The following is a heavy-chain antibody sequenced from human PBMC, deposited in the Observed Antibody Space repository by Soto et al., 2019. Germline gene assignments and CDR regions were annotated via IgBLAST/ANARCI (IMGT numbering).Heavy chain of an antibody. CDR3: AKGVVAAEASHYYYYYGMDV. CDR2: IGGSGGST. CDR1: GFTFSSYA. J-gene: IGHJ6*02. V-gene: IGHV3-23*01. D-gene: IGHD2-15*01. Sequence: EVQLLESGGGLVQPGGSLRLSCAASGFTFSSYAMSWVLQAPGKGLEWVSVIGGSGGSTYYADSVKGRFTISRDNSKNTLYLQMNSLRAEDTAVYYCAKGVVAAEASHYYYYYGMDVWGQGTTVTVSS.